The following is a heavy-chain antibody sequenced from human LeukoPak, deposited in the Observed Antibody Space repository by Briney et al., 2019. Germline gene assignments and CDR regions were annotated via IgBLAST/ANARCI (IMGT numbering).Heavy chain of an antibody. Sequence: ASVKVSCKASGYTFASYYMHWVRQAPGQGLEWMGIINPSGGSTSYAQKFQGRVTMTRDMSTSTVYMELSSLRSEDTAVYYCVRDLYYYYMDVWGKGTTVTVSS. CDR1: GYTFASYY. J-gene: IGHJ6*03. V-gene: IGHV1-46*01. CDR2: INPSGGST. CDR3: VRDLYYYYMDV.